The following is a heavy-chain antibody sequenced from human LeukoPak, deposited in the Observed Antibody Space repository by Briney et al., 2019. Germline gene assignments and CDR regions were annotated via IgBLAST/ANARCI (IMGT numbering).Heavy chain of an antibody. D-gene: IGHD1-26*01. CDR1: DGSFSGYY. V-gene: IGHV4-34*01. CDR2: INHSGST. CDR3: ARGGNYWPQWWFDP. J-gene: IGHJ5*02. Sequence: SETLSLTCAVYDGSFSGYYWSWIRQPPGKGLEWIGEINHSGSTNYSPSLKSRVTMSLDASKNQFSLELNSVTPADTAVYYCARGGNYWPQWWFDPWGRGTLVSVSS.